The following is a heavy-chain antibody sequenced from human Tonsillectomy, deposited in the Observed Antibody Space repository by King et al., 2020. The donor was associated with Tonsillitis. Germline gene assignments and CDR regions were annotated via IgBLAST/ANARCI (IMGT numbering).Heavy chain of an antibody. V-gene: IGHV3-30*18. CDR2: ISYDGSNK. Sequence: QLVQAGGGVVQPGRSLRLSCAASGFRFSAYGIHWVRQAPGKGLEWVTIISYDGSNKDYADSVKGRFTISRDNSRNTLYLQMNSLRPEDTAVYYCAKATDQYYGDCFDHWGQGTLVTVAS. J-gene: IGHJ4*02. CDR1: GFRFSAYG. D-gene: IGHD4-17*01. CDR3: AKATDQYYGDCFDH.